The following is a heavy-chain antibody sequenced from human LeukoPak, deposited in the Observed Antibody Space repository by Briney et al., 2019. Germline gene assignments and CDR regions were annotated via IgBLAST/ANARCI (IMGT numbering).Heavy chain of an antibody. V-gene: IGHV3-23*01. CDR2: ISGSGRNT. D-gene: IGHD3-16*02. CDR1: GFTFSSYA. Sequence: HSGGSLRLSCAASGFTFSSYAMSWVRQAPGKGLEWVSVISGSGRNTYYADSVQGRFTISRDNSKNTLYLQMNSLRAEDTAVYYCAKQFIVDRIWFDPWGQGTLVTVSS. J-gene: IGHJ5*02. CDR3: AKQFIVDRIWFDP.